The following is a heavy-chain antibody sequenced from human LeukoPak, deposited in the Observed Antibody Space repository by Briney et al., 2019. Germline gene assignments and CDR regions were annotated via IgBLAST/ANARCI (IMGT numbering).Heavy chain of an antibody. Sequence: SETLSLTCTVSGDSISFYFWTWIRQLPGEGLQWIGDISYSGSTNYNPSLKSRVTISVDTSKNQFSLKLSSVTAADTAVYYCASLVVPAGIPSYYYYMDVWGKGTTVTVSS. V-gene: IGHV4-59*01. D-gene: IGHD2-2*02. J-gene: IGHJ6*03. CDR1: GDSISFYF. CDR2: ISYSGST. CDR3: ASLVVPAGIPSYYYYMDV.